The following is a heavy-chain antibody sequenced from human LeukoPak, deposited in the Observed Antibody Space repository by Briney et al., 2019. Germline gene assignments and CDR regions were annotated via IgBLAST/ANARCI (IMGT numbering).Heavy chain of an antibody. CDR3: AKRGVVIRIFLVGFHKEAYYFDS. Sequence: GGSLRLSCAVSGITLSNHGMSWVRQAPGKGLEGGAGISGSGGGETYADSVKGRFTISRDNSKNTLYLQMNSLRGEDTADYFCAKRGVVIRIFLVGFHKEAYYFDSRGQGALVTVSS. CDR1: GITLSNHG. V-gene: IGHV3-23*01. D-gene: IGHD3-10*01. CDR2: ISGSGGGE. J-gene: IGHJ4*02.